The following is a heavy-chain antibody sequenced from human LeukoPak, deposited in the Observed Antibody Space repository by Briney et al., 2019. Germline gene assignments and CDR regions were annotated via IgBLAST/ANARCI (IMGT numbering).Heavy chain of an antibody. D-gene: IGHD3-22*01. V-gene: IGHV4-39*07. Sequence: SETLSLTCTVSGGSISSSSYYWGWIRQPPGKGLEWIGSIYYSGSTYYNPSLKSRVTISVDTSKNQFSLKLSSVTAADTAVYYCARERRVDYYDSSGCDYWGQGTLVTVSS. CDR2: IYYSGST. J-gene: IGHJ4*02. CDR1: GGSISSSSYY. CDR3: ARERRVDYYDSSGCDY.